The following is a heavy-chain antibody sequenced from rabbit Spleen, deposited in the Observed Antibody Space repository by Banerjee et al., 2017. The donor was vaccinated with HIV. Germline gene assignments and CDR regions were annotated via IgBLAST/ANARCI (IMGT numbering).Heavy chain of an antibody. Sequence: QEQLVESGGGLVQPEGSLTLTCTASGFSFSSSYYICWVRQAPGKGLEWIGCIYTVSGGAWYASWVNGRFTISRSTSLNTVDLKLTSLTAADTATYFCARDLPGGNYALWGPGTLVTVS. D-gene: IGHD8-1*01. CDR1: GFSFSSSYY. CDR2: IYTVSGGA. CDR3: ARDLPGGNYAL. J-gene: IGHJ4*01. V-gene: IGHV1S43*01.